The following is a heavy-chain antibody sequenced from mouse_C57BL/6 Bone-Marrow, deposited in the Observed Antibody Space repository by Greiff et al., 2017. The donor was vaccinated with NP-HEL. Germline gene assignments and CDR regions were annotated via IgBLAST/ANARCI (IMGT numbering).Heavy chain of an antibody. CDR2: ISSGGSYT. V-gene: IGHV5-6*01. Sequence: EVNLVESGGDLVKPGGSLKLSCAASGFTFSSYGMSWVRQTPDKRLEWVATISSGGSYTYYPDSVKGRFTISRDNAKNTLYLQMSSLKSEDTAMYYCARQGGDYGGCYFDYWGQGTTLTVSS. CDR3: ARQGGDYGGCYFDY. CDR1: GFTFSSYG. D-gene: IGHD2-4*01. J-gene: IGHJ2*01.